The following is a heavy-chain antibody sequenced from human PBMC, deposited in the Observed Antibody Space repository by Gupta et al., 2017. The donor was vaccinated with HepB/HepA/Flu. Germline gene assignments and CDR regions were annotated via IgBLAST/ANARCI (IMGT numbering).Heavy chain of an antibody. V-gene: IGHV3-49*04. CDR2: IRSKAYGGTT. J-gene: IGHJ2*01. CDR1: GFTFGDYA. D-gene: IGHD4/OR15-4a*01. CDR3: TRVPSSTVLTLGWYFDL. Sequence: EVQVVESGGGLVQPGRSLRLSCTGSGFTFGDYAMTWVRQAHGKGLEWVGFIRSKAYGGTTEYAASVKGRFTISRDDSKSIAYLQMNSLKTDDTAIYYCTRVPSSTVLTLGWYFDLWGRGTLVIVSS.